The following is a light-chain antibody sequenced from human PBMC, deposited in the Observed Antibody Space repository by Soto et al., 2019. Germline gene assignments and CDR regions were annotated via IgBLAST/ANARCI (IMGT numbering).Light chain of an antibody. J-gene: IGKJ5*01. V-gene: IGKV2-28*01. CDR1: QSLLHSNGYNY. Sequence: DIVMTQSPLSLPVTPGEPASISCMSSQSLLHSNGYNYLDWYLQKPGQSPQLLIYLGSNRASGVPDRFSGSGSGTVFTLKISRVEAEDVGVYYCMKALQTPINFGQGTRLEIK. CDR3: MKALQTPIN. CDR2: LGS.